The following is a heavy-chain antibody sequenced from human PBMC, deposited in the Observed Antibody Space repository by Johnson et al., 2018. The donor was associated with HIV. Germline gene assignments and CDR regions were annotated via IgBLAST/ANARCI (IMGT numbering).Heavy chain of an antibody. Sequence: VQLVESGGGLVQPGGSLRLSCAASGFTFSSYDMHWVRQATGKGLEWVSAIGTAGDTYYPGSVKGRFTISRENAKNSLYLQMNSLRAGDTAVYYCARDGKVGATPRRAFDIWGQGTMVTVSS. CDR2: IGTAGDT. J-gene: IGHJ3*02. V-gene: IGHV3-13*01. D-gene: IGHD1-26*01. CDR3: ARDGKVGATPRRAFDI. CDR1: GFTFSSYD.